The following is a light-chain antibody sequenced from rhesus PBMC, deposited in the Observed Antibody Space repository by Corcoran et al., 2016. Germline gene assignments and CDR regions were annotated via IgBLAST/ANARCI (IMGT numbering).Light chain of an antibody. Sequence: QAAPTQPPSVSGSPGQSVTISCTGTSSDIGGYNGVSWYQQHSGTAPRLLIYDVNKRPSGVSDRFSASKSDNTASLTISGLQAEDEADYYCCSYRGGDTYMFGTGTRLTVL. CDR3: CSYRGGDTYM. V-gene: IGLV2S9*01. CDR1: SSDIGGYNG. J-gene: IGLJ1*01. CDR2: DVN.